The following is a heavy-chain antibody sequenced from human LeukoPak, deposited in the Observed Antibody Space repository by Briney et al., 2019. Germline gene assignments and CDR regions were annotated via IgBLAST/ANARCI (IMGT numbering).Heavy chain of an antibody. CDR1: GGSIRSSYYY. CDR3: ARQGYSSSWYFDY. J-gene: IGHJ4*02. CDR2: IYDSGST. V-gene: IGHV4-39*01. Sequence: SETLSLTCTVSGGSIRSSYYYWGWIRQPPGKGLEWIGSIYDSGSTYCNPSLKSRVTISVDTSKNQFSLKLSSVTAADTAVYYCARQGYSSSWYFDYWGQGTLVTVSS. D-gene: IGHD6-13*01.